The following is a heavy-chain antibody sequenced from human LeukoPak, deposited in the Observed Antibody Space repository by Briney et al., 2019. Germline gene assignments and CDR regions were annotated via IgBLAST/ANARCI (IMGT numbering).Heavy chain of an antibody. CDR2: INPSGRPT. CDR3: ARASISWYTGDRYYFDY. D-gene: IGHD6-13*01. V-gene: IGHV1-46*02. J-gene: IGHJ4*02. CDR1: GYTFHSYY. Sequence: ASVKVSCEAFGYTFHSYYIHWVRQAPGQGLEWVGAINPSGRPTTYAQKFQDRVSMTRDTSTSTFYMDLSSLRSEDTAVYYCARASISWYTGDRYYFDYWGQGTLVTVSS.